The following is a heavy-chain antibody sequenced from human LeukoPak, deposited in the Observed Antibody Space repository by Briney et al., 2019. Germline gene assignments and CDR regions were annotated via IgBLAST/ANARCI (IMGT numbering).Heavy chain of an antibody. Sequence: ASVTVSCKVSGYTFTGYYMHWVRQAPGQGLEWMGWINPNSGGTKYAQKFQGRVTMTRDTSISTAYMELSRLRSDDTAVYYCARGGSYYEFDYWGQGTLVTVSS. CDR3: ARGGSYYEFDY. J-gene: IGHJ4*02. D-gene: IGHD1-26*01. CDR1: GYTFTGYY. V-gene: IGHV1-2*02. CDR2: INPNSGGT.